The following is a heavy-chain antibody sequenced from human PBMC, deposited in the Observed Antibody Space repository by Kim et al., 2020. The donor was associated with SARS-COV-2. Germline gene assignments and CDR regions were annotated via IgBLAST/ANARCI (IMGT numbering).Heavy chain of an antibody. CDR1: GFTFSSYA. CDR3: AKDPKRITIFGVEPDY. D-gene: IGHD3-3*01. CDR2: ISGSGGST. Sequence: GGSLRLSCAASGFTFSSYAMSWVRQAPGKGLEWVSAISGSGGSTYYADSVKGRFTISRDNSKNTLYLQMNSLRAEDTAVYYCAKDPKRITIFGVEPDYWGQGTLVTVSS. V-gene: IGHV3-23*01. J-gene: IGHJ4*02.